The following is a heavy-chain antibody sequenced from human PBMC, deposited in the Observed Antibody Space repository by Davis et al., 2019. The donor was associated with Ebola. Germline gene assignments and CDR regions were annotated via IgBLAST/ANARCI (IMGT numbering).Heavy chain of an antibody. D-gene: IGHD2-2*01. CDR3: ARGYANWFDP. V-gene: IGHV4-34*01. Sequence: MPSETLSLTCAVYGGSFSGYYWSWIRQSPGKGLEWIGEVNDSGSTNYNPSLKSRVTISVDTSKNQFSLKLSSVTAADTAVYYCARGYANWFDPWGQGTLVTVSS. CDR2: VNDSGST. J-gene: IGHJ5*02. CDR1: GGSFSGYY.